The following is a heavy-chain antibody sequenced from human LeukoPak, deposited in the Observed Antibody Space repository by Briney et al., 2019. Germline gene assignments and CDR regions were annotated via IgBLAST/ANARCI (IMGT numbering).Heavy chain of an antibody. J-gene: IGHJ4*02. Sequence: PGGSLRLSCAASGFTFSSYGMAWVRQAPGKGLEWVSAISASGTGTYYADSVKGRFTISRDNSKNTLFLQMNSLRAEDTAVYYCAKFHDDYWGQGTLVTVSS. CDR2: ISASGTGT. CDR3: AKFHDDY. CDR1: GFTFSSYG. V-gene: IGHV3-23*01.